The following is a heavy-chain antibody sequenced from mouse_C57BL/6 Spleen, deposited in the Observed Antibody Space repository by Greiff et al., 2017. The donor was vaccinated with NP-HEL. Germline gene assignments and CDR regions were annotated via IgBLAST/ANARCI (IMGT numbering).Heavy chain of an antibody. CDR3: ARIYYGNYNYFDY. CDR1: GFTFSSYA. D-gene: IGHD2-1*01. Sequence: EVQVVESGGGLVKPGGSLKLSCAASGFTFSSYAMSWVRQTPEKRLEWVATISDGGSYTYYPDNVKGRFTISRDNAKNNLYLQMSHLKSEDTAMYYCARIYYGNYNYFDYWGQGTTLTVSS. V-gene: IGHV5-4*01. CDR2: ISDGGSYT. J-gene: IGHJ2*01.